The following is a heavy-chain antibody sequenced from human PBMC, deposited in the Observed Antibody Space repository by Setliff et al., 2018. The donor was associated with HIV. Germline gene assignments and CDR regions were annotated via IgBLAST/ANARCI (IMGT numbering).Heavy chain of an antibody. J-gene: IGHJ6*03. D-gene: IGHD3-22*01. V-gene: IGHV4-59*08. CDR1: GGSFSGYY. CDR2: ISYSGNT. CDR3: ARETYYYDNPQYYYYYMDV. Sequence: SETLSLTCAGFGGSFSGYYWTWVRQHPGEGLEWIGYISYSGNTYYNPSLKSRVPISVDTSKNQFSLKLRSVTAADTAVYYCARETYYYDNPQYYYYYMDVWGKGTTVTVSS.